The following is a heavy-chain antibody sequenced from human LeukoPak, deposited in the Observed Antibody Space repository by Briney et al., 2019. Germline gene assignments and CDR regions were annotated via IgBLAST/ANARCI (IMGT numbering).Heavy chain of an antibody. Sequence: SVTVSCKASGGTFSSYAISWVRQAPGQGLEWMGGIIPIFGTANYAQKFQGRVTITADESTSTAYMELSSLRSEDTAVYYCARSSRYSYGLEYWGQGTLVTVSS. CDR3: ARSSRYSYGLEY. CDR2: IIPIFGTA. D-gene: IGHD5-18*01. J-gene: IGHJ4*02. V-gene: IGHV1-69*13. CDR1: GGTFSSYA.